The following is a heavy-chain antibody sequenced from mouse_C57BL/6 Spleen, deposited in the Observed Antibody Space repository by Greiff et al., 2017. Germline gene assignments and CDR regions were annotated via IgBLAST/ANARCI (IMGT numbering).Heavy chain of an antibody. J-gene: IGHJ4*01. CDR3: ARHGTTVVAPYYAMDY. Sequence: EVKLVESGGGLVQPGGSLKLSCAASGFTFSDYYMYWVRQTPEKRLEWVAYISNGGGSTYYPDTVKGRFTISRDNAKTTLYLQMSRLKSEDTAMYYCARHGTTVVAPYYAMDYWGQGTSVTVSS. CDR2: ISNGGGST. D-gene: IGHD1-1*01. CDR1: GFTFSDYY. V-gene: IGHV5-12*01.